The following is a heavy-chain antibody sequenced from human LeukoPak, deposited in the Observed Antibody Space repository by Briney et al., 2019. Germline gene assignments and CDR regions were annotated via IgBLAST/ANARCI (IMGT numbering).Heavy chain of an antibody. D-gene: IGHD4-17*01. CDR1: GGTFSSYA. Sequence: ASVSVSGKASGGTFSSYAMSWVRQAPGQGLEWMGRIIPIFGTANYAQKFQGRVTITADKSTSTAYMELSSLRSEDTAVYYCASTTVTNEVDYWGQGTLVTVSS. CDR3: ASTTVTNEVDY. J-gene: IGHJ4*02. CDR2: IIPIFGTA. V-gene: IGHV1-69*06.